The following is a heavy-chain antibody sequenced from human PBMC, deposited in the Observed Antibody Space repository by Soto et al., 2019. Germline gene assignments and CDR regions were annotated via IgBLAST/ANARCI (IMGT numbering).Heavy chain of an antibody. Sequence: ASVKVSCKASGYTFTSYAMHWVRQAPGQRLEWMGWINAGNGNTKYSQKFQGRVTITRDTSASTAYMELSSLRSEDTAVYYCARDLDIVVVPAAIPYAYFDYWGQGTLVTVSS. D-gene: IGHD2-2*03. V-gene: IGHV1-3*01. J-gene: IGHJ4*02. CDR2: INAGNGNT. CDR3: ARDLDIVVVPAAIPYAYFDY. CDR1: GYTFTSYA.